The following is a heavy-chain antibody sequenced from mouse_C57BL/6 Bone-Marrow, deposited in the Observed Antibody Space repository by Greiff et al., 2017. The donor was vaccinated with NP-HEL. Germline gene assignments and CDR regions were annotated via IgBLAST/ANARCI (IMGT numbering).Heavy chain of an antibody. CDR2: IDPETGGT. D-gene: IGHD3-1*01. CDR1: GYTFTDYE. J-gene: IGHJ1*03. V-gene: IGHV1-15*01. Sequence: VQRVESGAELVRPGASVTLSCKASGYTFTDYEMHWVKQTPVHGLEWIGAIDPETGGTAYNQKFKGKAILTADKSSSTAYMELRSLTSEDSAVYYCTRRGYRWYFDVWGTGTTVTVSS. CDR3: TRRGYRWYFDV.